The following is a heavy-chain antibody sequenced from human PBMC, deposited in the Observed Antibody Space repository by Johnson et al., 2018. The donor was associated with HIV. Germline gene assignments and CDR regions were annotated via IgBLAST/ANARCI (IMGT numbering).Heavy chain of an antibody. D-gene: IGHD1-26*01. Sequence: MLLVESGGGVVQPGRSLGLSCAASGFTFSSYAMHWVRQASGKGLEWVGRIRSKANSYATAYAASVKGRFTISRDDSKNTAYLQMNSLKTEDTAVYYCTVHSGERTDHDAFDIWGQGTMVTVSS. CDR1: GFTFSSYA. J-gene: IGHJ3*02. CDR3: TVHSGERTDHDAFDI. V-gene: IGHV3-73*01. CDR2: IRSKANSYAT.